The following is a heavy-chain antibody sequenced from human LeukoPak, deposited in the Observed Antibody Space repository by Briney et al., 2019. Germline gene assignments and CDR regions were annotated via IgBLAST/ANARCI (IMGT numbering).Heavy chain of an antibody. V-gene: IGHV1-2*02. J-gene: IGHJ4*02. D-gene: IGHD3-9*01. CDR3: ARCIYDILSGHYPIDY. CDR1: GYTFTGYY. Sequence: GESLKVSCKASGYTFTGYYMHWVRQAPGQGLEWMGWINPNSGGTNYAQKFQGRVTMTRDTSISTAYMELSRLISDDTAVYYCARCIYDILSGHYPIDYWGQGTLVTVSS. CDR2: INPNSGGT.